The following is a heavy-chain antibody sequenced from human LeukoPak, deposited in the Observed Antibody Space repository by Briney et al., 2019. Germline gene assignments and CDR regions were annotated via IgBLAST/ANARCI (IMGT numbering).Heavy chain of an antibody. CDR2: INSDGSST. J-gene: IGHJ4*02. CDR3: SRTVATSQFDY. V-gene: IGHV3-74*01. CDR1: GFTFSSYW. D-gene: IGHD2-15*01. Sequence: GGSLRLSCAASGFTFSSYWMHWVRQAPGKGLVWVSRINSDGSSTIYADSVKGRFTFSRDNAKNTLYLQISSLRAEDTAVYYCSRTVATSQFDYWGQGTLVTVSS.